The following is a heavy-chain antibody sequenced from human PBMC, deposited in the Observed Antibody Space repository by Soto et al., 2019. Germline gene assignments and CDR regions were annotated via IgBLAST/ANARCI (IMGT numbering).Heavy chain of an antibody. D-gene: IGHD3-3*01. CDR2: ISGSGGST. J-gene: IGHJ4*02. Sequence: EVQLLESGGGLVQPGGSLRLSCAASGFTFSSYAMSWVRQAAGKGLEWVSAISGSGGSTYYADSVKGRFTISRDNSKNTLYLQMNSLRAEDTAVYYCAKAPSYYDFAGSDYWGQGTLVTVSS. CDR1: GFTFSSYA. CDR3: AKAPSYYDFAGSDY. V-gene: IGHV3-23*01.